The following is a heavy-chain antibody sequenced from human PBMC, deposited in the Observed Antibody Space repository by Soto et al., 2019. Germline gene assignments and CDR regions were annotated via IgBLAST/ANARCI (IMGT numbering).Heavy chain of an antibody. V-gene: IGHV4-59*08. Sequence: SETLSLTCTVSGGSISNYYWSWIRQPPGKGLEWIGYIYYSGSSDYNPSLKTRVTISVDTSKNQFSLKLTSVTAADTAVYYCARQSGIAVAILDYWGQGALVTVSS. D-gene: IGHD6-19*01. J-gene: IGHJ4*02. CDR2: IYYSGSS. CDR3: ARQSGIAVAILDY. CDR1: GGSISNYY.